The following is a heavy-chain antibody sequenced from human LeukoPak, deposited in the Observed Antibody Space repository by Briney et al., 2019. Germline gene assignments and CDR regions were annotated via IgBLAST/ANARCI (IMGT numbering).Heavy chain of an antibody. Sequence: PSETLSLTCAVYGGSFSGYYWSWIRQPPGKGLEWIGEINHGGSTNYNPSLKSRVTISVDTSKNQFSLKLSSVTAADTAVYYCAREGRNYYGSRDNWFDPWGQGTLVTVSS. J-gene: IGHJ5*02. V-gene: IGHV4-34*01. CDR2: INHGGST. CDR3: AREGRNYYGSRDNWFDP. CDR1: GGSFSGYY. D-gene: IGHD3-10*01.